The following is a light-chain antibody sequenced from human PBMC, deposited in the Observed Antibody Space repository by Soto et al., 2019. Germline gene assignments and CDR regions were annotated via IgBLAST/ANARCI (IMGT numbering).Light chain of an antibody. Sequence: DIQMTQSPSSLSSSLGERLTVTCRASQTISSWLAWYQHKPGKAPKLLIYGASSLQSEVPARFSGSGSGTEFTLTISSLQSEDFAVYYCHQYNNWPSWTFGQGTKVDIK. V-gene: IGKV1-5*01. CDR3: HQYNNWPSWT. CDR1: QTISSW. J-gene: IGKJ1*01. CDR2: GAS.